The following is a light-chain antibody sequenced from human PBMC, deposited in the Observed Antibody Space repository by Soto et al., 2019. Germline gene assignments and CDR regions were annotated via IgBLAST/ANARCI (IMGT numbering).Light chain of an antibody. CDR1: QGISNY. CDR3: QKDKSNSMYT. J-gene: IGKJ2*01. CDR2: AAA. V-gene: IGKV1-27*01. Sequence: DIQMTQSPSSLSASVGDRVTITCRASQGISNYLAWYQQKPGKVPKLLIYAAATLQSGVPSRFSGSGSGTDFTLPISSLPPEDDATYYLQKDKSNSMYTFDQGTKLEIK.